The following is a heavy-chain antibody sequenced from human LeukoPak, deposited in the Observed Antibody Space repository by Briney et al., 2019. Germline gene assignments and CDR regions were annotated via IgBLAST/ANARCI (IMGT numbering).Heavy chain of an antibody. Sequence: PGGSLRLSCAASGFSFSSYWMHWVRQAPGKGLVWVSRINSDGSRTSYRDSVKGRFTISRDNGKNTLYMQMNSLRAEGTAVYYCAREDYGGNPFGYWGQGTLVTVSS. CDR2: INSDGSRT. J-gene: IGHJ4*02. D-gene: IGHD4-23*01. CDR3: AREDYGGNPFGY. V-gene: IGHV3-74*01. CDR1: GFSFSSYW.